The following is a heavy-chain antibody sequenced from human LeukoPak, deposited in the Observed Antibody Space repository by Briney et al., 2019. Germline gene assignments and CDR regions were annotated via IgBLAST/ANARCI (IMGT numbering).Heavy chain of an antibody. J-gene: IGHJ4*02. Sequence: GGSLRLSCAASGFTFSSYAMSWVRQAPGKGLEWVSAISGSGGSTYYADSVKGRFTISRDNSKNTLYLQMNSLRAEDTAVYYCAKRASPPAYYYDSSGYYLDYWGQGTLVTVSS. V-gene: IGHV3-23*01. CDR2: ISGSGGST. CDR1: GFTFSSYA. CDR3: AKRASPPAYYYDSSGYYLDY. D-gene: IGHD3-22*01.